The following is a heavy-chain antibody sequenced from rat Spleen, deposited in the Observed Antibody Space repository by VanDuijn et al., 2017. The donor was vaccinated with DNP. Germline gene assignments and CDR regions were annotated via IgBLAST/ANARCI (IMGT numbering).Heavy chain of an antibody. CDR1: GFTFSDYW. Sequence: EVKLEESGGGLVQPGMSVKLSCTTSGFTFSDYWMDWVRQAPTKGLAWVASISTSGEYSHYRDSVKGRFTISRDNAKDTQYLQMNSLRSEDTATYYCAKDRHGGFAMDAWGQGTSVTVSS. CDR3: AKDRHGGFAMDA. CDR2: ISTSGEYS. V-gene: IGHV5S13*01. J-gene: IGHJ4*01. D-gene: IGHD1-11*01.